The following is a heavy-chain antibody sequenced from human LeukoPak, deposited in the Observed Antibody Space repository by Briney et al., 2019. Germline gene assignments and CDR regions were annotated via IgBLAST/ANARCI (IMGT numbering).Heavy chain of an antibody. Sequence: GGSLRLSCAASGFTFSNYAMNWVRQAPGKGLEWVSAISGSGGSTYYADSVKGRFTISRDNSKNTLYLQMNSLRAEDTAVHYCAKDGRVYYSINWFDPWGQGTLVTVSS. J-gene: IGHJ5*02. CDR2: ISGSGGST. D-gene: IGHD1-26*01. CDR3: AKDGRVYYSINWFDP. V-gene: IGHV3-23*01. CDR1: GFTFSNYA.